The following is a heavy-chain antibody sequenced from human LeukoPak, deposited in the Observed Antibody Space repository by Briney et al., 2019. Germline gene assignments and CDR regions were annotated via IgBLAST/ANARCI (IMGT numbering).Heavy chain of an antibody. CDR1: GGSISSYY. J-gene: IGHJ4*02. V-gene: IGHV4-59*01. CDR3: ARDVGSAYYSNNFDY. D-gene: IGHD3-22*01. Sequence: SETLSLTCSVSGGSISSYYWSWIRQPPGKGLEWIGYIYYSGSTNYNPSLKSRVTISVDTSKNQFSLKLSSVTAADTAVYYCARDVGSAYYSNNFDYWGQGTLVTVSS. CDR2: IYYSGST.